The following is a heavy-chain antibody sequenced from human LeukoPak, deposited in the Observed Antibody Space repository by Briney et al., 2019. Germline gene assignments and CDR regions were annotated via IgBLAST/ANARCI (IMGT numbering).Heavy chain of an antibody. CDR2: IRYDGGNK. CDR1: GFTFSSYG. Sequence: GGSLRLSCAASGFTFSSYGMHWVRQAPGKGLEWVAFIRYDGGNKYYADSVKGRFTISRDKSKNTLYLHMNSLRAEDTAVYYCAKDSIVYYYYYMDVWGKGATVTVSS. CDR3: AKDSIVYYYYYMDV. D-gene: IGHD3-16*02. J-gene: IGHJ6*03. V-gene: IGHV3-30*02.